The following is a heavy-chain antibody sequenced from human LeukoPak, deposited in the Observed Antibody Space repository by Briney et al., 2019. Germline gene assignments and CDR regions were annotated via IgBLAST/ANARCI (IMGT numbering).Heavy chain of an antibody. CDR2: IYYSGST. CDR3: ARENYYDSSGYGDNWFDP. CDR1: GGSISSHY. D-gene: IGHD3-22*01. V-gene: IGHV4-59*11. J-gene: IGHJ5*02. Sequence: SETLSLTCTVSGGSISSHYWSWIRQPPGKGLEWIGYIYYSGSTNYNPSLKSRVTISVDTSKNQFSLKLSSVTAADTAAYYCARENYYDSSGYGDNWFDPWGQGTLVTVSS.